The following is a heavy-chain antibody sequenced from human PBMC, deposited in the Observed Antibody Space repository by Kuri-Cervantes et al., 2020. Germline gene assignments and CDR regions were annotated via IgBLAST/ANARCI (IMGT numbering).Heavy chain of an antibody. D-gene: IGHD4-17*01. CDR2: IIPIFGTA. J-gene: IGHJ1*01. CDR3: ARTTVRTGYFQH. Sequence: SVKVSCKASGGTFSSFAISWVRQAPGQGLEWMGGIIPIFGTANYAQKFQGRVTITADESTSTAYMELSSLRSEDTAVYYCARTTVRTGYFQHWGQGTLVTVSS. V-gene: IGHV1-69*13. CDR1: GGTFSSFA.